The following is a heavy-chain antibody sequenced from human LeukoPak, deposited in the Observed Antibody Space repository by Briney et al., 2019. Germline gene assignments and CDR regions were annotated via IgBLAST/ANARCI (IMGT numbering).Heavy chain of an antibody. J-gene: IGHJ6*03. CDR1: GFTFSSYE. Sequence: GGSLRLSCAASGFTFSSYEMNWVRQAPGKGLEWVSYISSSGSTIYYADSLKGRFTISRDNAKNSLYLQMNSLRAEDKAVYYCAELGITMIGGVWGKGTTVTISS. CDR3: AELGITMIGGV. CDR2: ISSSGSTI. D-gene: IGHD3-10*02. V-gene: IGHV3-48*03.